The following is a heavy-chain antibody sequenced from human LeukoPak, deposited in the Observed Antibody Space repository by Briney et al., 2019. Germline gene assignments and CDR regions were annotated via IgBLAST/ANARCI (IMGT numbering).Heavy chain of an antibody. CDR3: ARDHCSGGRCYPLDY. Sequence: GGSLRLSCADSGFSFSSYEMNWARQAPGKGLEWVSYISKSGSTIYYADSVKGRFTISRDNAKNSLYLQMNSLRGEDTAVYYCARDHCSGGRCYPLDYWGQGTLVTVSS. D-gene: IGHD2-15*01. J-gene: IGHJ4*02. CDR1: GFSFSSYE. V-gene: IGHV3-48*03. CDR2: ISKSGSTI.